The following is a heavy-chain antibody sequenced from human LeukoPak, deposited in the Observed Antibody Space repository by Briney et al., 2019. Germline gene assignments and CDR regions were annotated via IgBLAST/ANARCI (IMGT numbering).Heavy chain of an antibody. D-gene: IGHD3-10*01. Sequence: ASVKVSCTSSGYTFTRYGITWVRQAPGQGLEWMGWINTYNGNTNYAQKLQGRVTITRDTSTSTVYMELRSLRSDDTAVYYCARQSDVRTRRGDDAFDIWGQGTMVTVSS. V-gene: IGHV1-18*01. CDR3: ARQSDVRTRRGDDAFDI. J-gene: IGHJ3*02. CDR2: INTYNGNT. CDR1: GYTFTRYG.